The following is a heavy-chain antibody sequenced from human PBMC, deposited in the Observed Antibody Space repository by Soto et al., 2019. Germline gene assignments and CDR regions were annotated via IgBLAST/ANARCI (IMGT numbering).Heavy chain of an antibody. CDR1: GFTFSTYS. D-gene: IGHD2-2*01. CDR2: ISSSSIYI. J-gene: IGHJ6*02. CDR3: ASGTYCSSASCPNYYYGMGV. V-gene: IGHV3-21*05. Sequence: PGGSLRLSCAASGFTFSTYSMNWVRRAPGQGLEWVSYISSSSIYIYYADSVKGRFTISRDNAKNSLYLEMNSLRAEDTAVYYCASGTYCSSASCPNYYYGMGVWGQGTTVTVSS.